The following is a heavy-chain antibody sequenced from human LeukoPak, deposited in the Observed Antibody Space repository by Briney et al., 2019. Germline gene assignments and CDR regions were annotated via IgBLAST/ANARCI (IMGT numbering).Heavy chain of an antibody. CDR2: INHSGST. J-gene: IGHJ3*02. Sequence: PSETLSLTCAVYGGSFSGYYWSWIRQPPGKGLEWIGEINHSGSTNYNPSLKSRVTISVDTSKNQFSLKLSSVTAADTAVYYCPAAASADAFDIWGQGTMVTVSS. CDR1: GGSFSGYY. D-gene: IGHD6-13*01. CDR3: PAAASADAFDI. V-gene: IGHV4-34*01.